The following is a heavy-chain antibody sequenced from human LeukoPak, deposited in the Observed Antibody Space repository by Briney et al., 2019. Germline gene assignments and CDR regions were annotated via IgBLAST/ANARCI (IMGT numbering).Heavy chain of an antibody. CDR3: ARGLFNGYDTALTPFDH. CDR2: IWHDGSKK. D-gene: IGHD5-12*01. Sequence: PGGSLRLSCAASGFTFNNYGMHWVRQAPGKGLEWVALIWHDGSKKYYADSVKGRFTISRDNSKNTLYLQMNSLRDEDTAVYFCARGLFNGYDTALTPFDHWGLGTLVTVSS. CDR1: GFTFNNYG. J-gene: IGHJ4*02. V-gene: IGHV3-33*08.